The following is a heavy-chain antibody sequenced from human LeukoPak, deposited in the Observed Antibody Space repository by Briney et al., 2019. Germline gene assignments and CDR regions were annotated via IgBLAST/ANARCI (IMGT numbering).Heavy chain of an antibody. Sequence: PGGSLRLSCAASGFTFSSYSMNWVRRAPGKGLEWVSSISSSSSYIYYADSVKGRFTISRDNAKNSLYLQMNSLRAEDTAVYYCARVNLPYYYDSSGCLDVWGKGTRSPSPQ. CDR1: GFTFSSYS. CDR2: ISSSSSYI. CDR3: ARVNLPYYYDSSGCLDV. D-gene: IGHD3-22*01. V-gene: IGHV3-21*01. J-gene: IGHJ6*04.